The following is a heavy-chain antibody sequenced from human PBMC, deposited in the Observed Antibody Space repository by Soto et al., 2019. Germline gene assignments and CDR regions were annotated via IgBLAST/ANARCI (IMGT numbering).Heavy chain of an antibody. CDR1: GFTFSSYA. V-gene: IGHV3-30-3*01. CDR2: ISYDGSNK. CDR3: ARDPDILTGYDYYGMDV. D-gene: IGHD3-9*01. J-gene: IGHJ6*02. Sequence: GGSLRLSCAASGFTFSSYAMHWVRQAPGKGLEWVAVISYDGSNKYYADSVKGRFTISRDNSKNTLYLQMNSLRAEDTAVYYCARDPDILTGYDYYGMDVWGQGTTVTVSS.